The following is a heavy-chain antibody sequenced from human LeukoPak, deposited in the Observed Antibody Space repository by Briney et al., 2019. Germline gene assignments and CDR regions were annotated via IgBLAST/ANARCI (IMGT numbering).Heavy chain of an antibody. Sequence: SETLSLTCTVSGGSISSYYRSWIRQPPGKGLEWIGYIYYSGSTNYNPSLKSRVTISVDTSKNQFSLKLSSATAADTAVYYCARGDLAAAAYYFDYWGQGTLVTVSS. CDR2: IYYSGST. CDR3: ARGDLAAAAYYFDY. D-gene: IGHD6-13*01. J-gene: IGHJ4*02. V-gene: IGHV4-59*01. CDR1: GGSISSYY.